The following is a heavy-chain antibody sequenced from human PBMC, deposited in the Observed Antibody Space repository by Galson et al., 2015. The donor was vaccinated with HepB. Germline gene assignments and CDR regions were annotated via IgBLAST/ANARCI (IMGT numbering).Heavy chain of an antibody. CDR2: INPNSGGT. CDR3: VRDQGYDSSGYYHG. Sequence: SVKVSCKASGYTFTGYYMHWVRQAPGQGLEWMGWINPNSGGTNYAQKFQGRVTMTRDTSISTADMELSRLRSDDTAVYYCVRDQGYDSSGYYHGWGQGTLVTVSS. J-gene: IGHJ4*02. D-gene: IGHD3-22*01. V-gene: IGHV1-2*02. CDR1: GYTFTGYY.